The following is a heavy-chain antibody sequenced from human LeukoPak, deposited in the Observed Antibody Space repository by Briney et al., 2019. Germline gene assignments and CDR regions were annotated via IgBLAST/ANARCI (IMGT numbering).Heavy chain of an antibody. CDR3: ARRWTKGYYFDH. CDR1: GGSVTNSYY. Sequence: SETLSLTCTVSGGSVTNSYYWSWIRQPPGKELEWIGYILYSGSTNYNPSLKSRVTMSVDTSKNQFSLNLNSVTAADTAVYYCARRWTKGYYFDHWGQGTLVTVPS. J-gene: IGHJ4*02. CDR2: ILYSGST. D-gene: IGHD5-24*01. V-gene: IGHV4-61*01.